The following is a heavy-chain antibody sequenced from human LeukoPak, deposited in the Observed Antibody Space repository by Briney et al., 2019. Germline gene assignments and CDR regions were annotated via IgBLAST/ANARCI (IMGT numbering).Heavy chain of an antibody. D-gene: IGHD3-9*01. CDR3: ARGGSITLREYFESLDY. J-gene: IGHJ4*02. CDR1: GYTFTSYG. V-gene: IGHV1-69*06. CDR2: INTIFGTA. Sequence: GASVKVSCKASGYTFTSYGISWVRRAPGQGLEWVGGINTIFGTANYAQKFQGRVTIIADKSASTAYMQLSKMRSDDTAVYYCARGGSITLREYFESLDYWGQGTLVTVSS.